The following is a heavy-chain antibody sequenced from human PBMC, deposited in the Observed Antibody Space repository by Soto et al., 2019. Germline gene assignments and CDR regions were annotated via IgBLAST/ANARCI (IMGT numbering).Heavy chain of an antibody. D-gene: IGHD2-15*01. V-gene: IGHV1-18*01. Sequence: QVQLVQSGAEVRKPGASVKVSCKASGYTFSTSGMSWLRQAPGQGLEWMGWMSTYNGNTNDAPKFQDRVTMNSDTSTSTDYMELRSLRSDDTAVYYCARAGAAPYYYYGMDVWGQGTRVTVSS. CDR2: MSTYNGNT. J-gene: IGHJ6*02. CDR3: ARAGAAPYYYYGMDV. CDR1: GYTFSTSG.